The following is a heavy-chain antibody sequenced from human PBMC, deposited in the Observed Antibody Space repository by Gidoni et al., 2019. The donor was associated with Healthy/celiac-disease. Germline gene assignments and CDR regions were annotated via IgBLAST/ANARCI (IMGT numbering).Heavy chain of an antibody. V-gene: IGHV3-53*01. CDR3: AREWAKTSVAGNSWFDP. D-gene: IGHD6-19*01. CDR2: IYSGGST. Sequence: EVQLVESGGGLIQPGGSLRLSCAASGFTVSSNYMSWVRQAPGKGLEWVSVIYSGGSTYYADSVKGRFTISRDNSKNTLYLQMNSLRAEDTAVYYCAREWAKTSVAGNSWFDPWGQGTLVTVSS. CDR1: GFTVSSNY. J-gene: IGHJ5*02.